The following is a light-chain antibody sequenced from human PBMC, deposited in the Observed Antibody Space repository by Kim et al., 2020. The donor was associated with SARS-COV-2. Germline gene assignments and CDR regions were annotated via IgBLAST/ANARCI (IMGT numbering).Light chain of an antibody. Sequence: ESPEQTASITCAGDKLGDKYACWYQQKPGQSPVLVIYQDSKRPSGIPERFSGSNSGNTATLTISGTQAMDEADYYCQAWDSSTEVFGTGTKVTVL. V-gene: IGLV3-1*01. CDR3: QAWDSSTEV. CDR1: KLGDKY. J-gene: IGLJ1*01. CDR2: QDS.